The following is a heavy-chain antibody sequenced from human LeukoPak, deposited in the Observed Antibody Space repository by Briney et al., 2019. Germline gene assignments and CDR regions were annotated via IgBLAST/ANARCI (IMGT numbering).Heavy chain of an antibody. CDR3: ASWLPSPAGI. J-gene: IGHJ3*02. D-gene: IGHD5-12*01. Sequence: SETLSLTCAVSGYSISSGYYWGWIRQPPGKGLQWIGSIYHSGSTYYNPSLKSRVTISVDTSKNQFSLKLSSVTAADTAVYYCASWLPSPAGIWGQGTMVTVSS. V-gene: IGHV4-38-2*01. CDR1: GYSISSGYY. CDR2: IYHSGST.